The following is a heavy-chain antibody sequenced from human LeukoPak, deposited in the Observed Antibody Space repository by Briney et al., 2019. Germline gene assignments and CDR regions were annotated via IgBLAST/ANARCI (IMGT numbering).Heavy chain of an antibody. J-gene: IGHJ4*02. CDR3: AREIFWSGYFSNLHFDY. V-gene: IGHV3-21*01. CDR2: ISSSSTYI. CDR1: EFTFSSYN. Sequence: KPGGSLRLSCAGSEFTFSSYNMNWVRQAPGKGLEWVSSISSSSTYIYYADPVKGRFTISRDNAKNSLYLQMNSLRAEDTAVYYCAREIFWSGYFSNLHFDYWGRGTLVTVSS. D-gene: IGHD3-3*01.